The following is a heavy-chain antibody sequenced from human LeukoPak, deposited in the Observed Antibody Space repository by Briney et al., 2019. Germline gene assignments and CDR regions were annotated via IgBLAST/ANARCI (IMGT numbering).Heavy chain of an antibody. D-gene: IGHD3-22*01. Sequence: SVKVSCKASGFTFTSSAMQWVRQARGQRLEWIGWIVVGSGNTNYAQKFQERVTITRDMSTSTAYMELSSLRAEDTAVYYCARDSDDKGDAFDIWGQGTMVTVSS. CDR3: ARDSDDKGDAFDI. V-gene: IGHV1-58*02. J-gene: IGHJ3*02. CDR1: GFTFTSSA. CDR2: IVVGSGNT.